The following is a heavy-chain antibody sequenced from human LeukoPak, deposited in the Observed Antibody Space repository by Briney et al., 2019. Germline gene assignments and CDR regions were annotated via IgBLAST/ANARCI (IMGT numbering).Heavy chain of an antibody. CDR2: IRYDGSNK. Sequence: GGSLRLSCAASGFTFSSYGMHWVRQAPGKGLEWEAFIRYDGSNKYYADSVKGRFTISRDNSKNTLYLQMNSLRAEDTAVYYCAKDRYSSSWYYFDYWGQGTLVTVSS. V-gene: IGHV3-30*02. J-gene: IGHJ4*02. CDR3: AKDRYSSSWYYFDY. D-gene: IGHD6-13*01. CDR1: GFTFSSYG.